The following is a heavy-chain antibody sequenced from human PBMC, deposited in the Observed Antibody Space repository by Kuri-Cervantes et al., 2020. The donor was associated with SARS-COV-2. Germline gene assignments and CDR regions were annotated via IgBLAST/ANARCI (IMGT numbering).Heavy chain of an antibody. J-gene: IGHJ4*02. CDR3: AKDSVDTAMVFDY. Sequence: LSLTCAASGFTFDDYTMHWVRQAPGKGLEWVSLISWDGGSTYYADSVKGRFTISRNNSKNSLYLQMNSLRTEDTALYYCAKDSVDTAMVFDYWGQGTLVTVSS. V-gene: IGHV3-43*01. CDR1: GFTFDDYT. CDR2: ISWDGGST. D-gene: IGHD5-18*01.